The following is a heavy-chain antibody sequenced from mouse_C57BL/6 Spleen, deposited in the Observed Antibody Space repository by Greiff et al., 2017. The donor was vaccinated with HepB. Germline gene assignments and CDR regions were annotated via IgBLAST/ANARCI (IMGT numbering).Heavy chain of an antibody. Sequence: QVHVKQPGAELVRPGTSVKLSCKASGYTFTSYWMHWVKQRPGQGLEWIGVIDPSDSYTNYNQKFKGKATLTVDTSSSTAYMQLSSLTSEDSAVYYCARLYYGSSPHFDYWGQGTTLTVSS. D-gene: IGHD1-1*01. J-gene: IGHJ2*01. V-gene: IGHV1-59*01. CDR3: ARLYYGSSPHFDY. CDR2: IDPSDSYT. CDR1: GYTFTSYW.